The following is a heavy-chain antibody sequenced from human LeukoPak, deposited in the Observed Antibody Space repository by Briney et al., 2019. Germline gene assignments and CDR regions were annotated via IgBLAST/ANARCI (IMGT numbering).Heavy chain of an antibody. D-gene: IGHD3-10*01. V-gene: IGHV4-59*01. CDR3: ARGGFGELRPFDY. J-gene: IGHJ4*02. CDR2: IYYSGSP. Sequence: SETLSLTCTVSGGSISSYYWSWIRQPPGKGLEWIGYIYYSGSPNYNPSLKSRVTISVDTSKNQFSLKLSAVTAADTAVYYCARGGFGELRPFDYWGQGTLVTVSS. CDR1: GGSISSYY.